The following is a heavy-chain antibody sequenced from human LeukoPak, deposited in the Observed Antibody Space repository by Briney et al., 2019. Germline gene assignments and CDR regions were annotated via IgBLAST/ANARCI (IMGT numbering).Heavy chain of an antibody. CDR2: IYYSGST. CDR1: GGSISSSSYY. Sequence: SETLSLTCTVSGGSISSSSYYWGWIRQPPGKGLEWIGSIYYSGSTYYNPSLKSRVTISVDTSKNQFSLKLSSVTAADTAVYYCARGRTVDIVATILIGHYYYMDVWGKGTTVTVSS. CDR3: ARGRTVDIVATILIGHYYYMDV. V-gene: IGHV4-39*07. D-gene: IGHD5-12*01. J-gene: IGHJ6*03.